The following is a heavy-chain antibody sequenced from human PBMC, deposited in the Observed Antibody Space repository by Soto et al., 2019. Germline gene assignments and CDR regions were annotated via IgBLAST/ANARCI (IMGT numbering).Heavy chain of an antibody. CDR3: ASIEVYGTWGLDV. CDR2: IFYSGYT. J-gene: IGHJ6*02. V-gene: IGHV4-39*01. CDR1: GDSINSYSYY. D-gene: IGHD6-19*01. Sequence: SETLSLTCTVSGDSINSYSYYWGWIRQPPGKGLEWIGSIFYSGYTYYNPSLKSRVSMSIDTSKNQFSLRLTSVTATDTAVYYRASIEVYGTWGLDVWGQGTTVTVSS.